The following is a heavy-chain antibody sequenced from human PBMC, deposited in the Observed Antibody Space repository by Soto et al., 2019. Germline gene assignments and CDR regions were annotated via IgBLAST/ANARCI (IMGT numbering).Heavy chain of an antibody. J-gene: IGHJ4*02. V-gene: IGHV1-8*01. D-gene: IGHD2-21*02. Sequence: ASVKISCKASGYTFTSYDINWVRQATGQGLEWMGWMNPNSGNTGYAQKLQGRVTMTRNTPISTAYMELSSLRSEDTAVYYCARVKCDGGNLLFDYWGQGTLVTVXS. CDR1: GYTFTSYD. CDR2: MNPNSGNT. CDR3: ARVKCDGGNLLFDY.